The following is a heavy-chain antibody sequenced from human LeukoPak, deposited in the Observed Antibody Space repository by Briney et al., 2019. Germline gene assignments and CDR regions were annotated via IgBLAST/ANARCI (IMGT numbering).Heavy chain of an antibody. CDR2: IYYSGST. CDR1: GGSISSSSYY. Sequence: SETLSLTCTVSGGSISSSSYYWGWIRQPPGKGLEWIGSIYYSGSTYYNPSLKSRVTISVDTSKNQFSLKLSSVTAADTAVYYCARVLGRRYYYYYMDVWGKGTTVTVSS. D-gene: IGHD7-27*01. CDR3: ARVLGRRYYYYYMDV. J-gene: IGHJ6*03. V-gene: IGHV4-39*07.